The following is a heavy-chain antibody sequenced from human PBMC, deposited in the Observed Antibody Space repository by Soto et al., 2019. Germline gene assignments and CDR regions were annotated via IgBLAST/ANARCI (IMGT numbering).Heavy chain of an antibody. CDR1: GGTFSSYA. D-gene: IGHD2-8*01. CDR2: IIPIFGTA. Sequence: SVKVSCKASGGTFSSYAISWVRQAPGQGLEWMGGIIPIFGTANYAQKFQGRVTITADESTSTAYMELSSLRSEDTAVYYCASGVETNGECLDYWGPGTMVTVYS. V-gene: IGHV1-69*13. J-gene: IGHJ4*02. CDR3: ASGVETNGECLDY.